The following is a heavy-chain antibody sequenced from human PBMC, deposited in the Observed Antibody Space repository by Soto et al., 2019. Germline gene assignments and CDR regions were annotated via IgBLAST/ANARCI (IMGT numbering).Heavy chain of an antibody. CDR2: INPSGGST. CDR3: ARDHLVGYYYDSSGYFSFDY. V-gene: IGHV1-46*01. J-gene: IGHJ4*02. Sequence: ASVTVSCQASGYTFTSYYMHWVRQAPGQGLEWMGIINPSGGSTSYAQKFQGRVTMTRDTSTSTVYMELSSLRSEDTAVYYCARDHLVGYYYDSSGYFSFDYWGQGTLVTVSS. CDR1: GYTFTSYY. D-gene: IGHD3-22*01.